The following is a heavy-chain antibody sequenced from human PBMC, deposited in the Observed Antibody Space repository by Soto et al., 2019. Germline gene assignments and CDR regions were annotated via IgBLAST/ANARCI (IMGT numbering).Heavy chain of an antibody. CDR2: IYYSGST. J-gene: IGHJ4*02. D-gene: IGHD1-26*01. CDR1: GGSFSSYY. Sequence: PSESLSLTCTVSGGSFSSYYWSWVRQPPGKGLEWIGYIYYSGSTTCNPSLKSCVTMLLVTSKNQFSLKPSFVSFADTSVYYCARRYGSAIDYWGQGTLVTVSS. CDR3: ARRYGSAIDY. V-gene: IGHV4-59*01.